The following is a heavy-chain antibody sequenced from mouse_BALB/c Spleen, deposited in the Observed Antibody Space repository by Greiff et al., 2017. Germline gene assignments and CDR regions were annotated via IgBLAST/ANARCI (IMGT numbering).Heavy chain of an antibody. J-gene: IGHJ2*01. CDR3: ARRDDGSFDD. CDR2: ISSGGSYT. CDR1: GFTFSSYG. Sequence: DVKLVESGGDLVKSGGSLKLSCAASGFTFSSYGLSWVRQTPDKRLEWVATISSGGSYTYYPDSVKGRFTISRVNAKNTLYLRMSSLKSEDTAMYYCARRDDGSFDDGDNGTALTV. D-gene: IGHD2-3*01. V-gene: IGHV5-6*02.